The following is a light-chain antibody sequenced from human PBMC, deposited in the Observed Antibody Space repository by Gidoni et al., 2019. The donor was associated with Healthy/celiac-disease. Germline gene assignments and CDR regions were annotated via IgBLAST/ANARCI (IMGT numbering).Light chain of an antibody. Sequence: EIVLTQSPATLSLSPGERATLSCRASQSVSSYLAWYQQKPVQAPRLLIYDASNRATGIPARFSGSGSETDFTLTISSLEPEDFAVYYCQQRSNWPGTFGGGTKVEIK. CDR1: QSVSSY. CDR2: DAS. CDR3: QQRSNWPGT. V-gene: IGKV3-11*01. J-gene: IGKJ4*01.